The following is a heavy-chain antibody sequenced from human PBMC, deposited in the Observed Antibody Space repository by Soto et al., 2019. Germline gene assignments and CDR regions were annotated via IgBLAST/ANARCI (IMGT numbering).Heavy chain of an antibody. CDR3: ARESEDLTSNFDY. CDR2: ISSTTNYI. Sequence: PGWSLRLSCASSVFTFTRYSMNWVRQAPGKGLEWVSSISSTTNYIYYGDSMKGRFTISRDNAKNSLYLEMNSLRAEDTAVYYCARESEDLTSNFDYLGQGTLVTVSS. CDR1: VFTFTRYS. V-gene: IGHV3-21*06. J-gene: IGHJ4*02.